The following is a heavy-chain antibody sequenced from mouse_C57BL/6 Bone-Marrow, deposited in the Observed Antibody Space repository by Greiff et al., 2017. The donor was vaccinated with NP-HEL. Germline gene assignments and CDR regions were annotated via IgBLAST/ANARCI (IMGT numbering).Heavy chain of an antibody. CDR2: IDPSDSYT. CDR3: AYYIIFSCAMDY. CDR1: GYTFTSYW. J-gene: IGHJ4*01. V-gene: IGHV1-50*01. D-gene: IGHD2-12*01. Sequence: VQLQQPGAELVKPGASVKLSCKASGYTFTSYWMQWVKQRPGQGLEWIGEIDPSDSYTNYNQKFKGKATLTVDTSSSTAYMQLSSLTSEDSAVYYCAYYIIFSCAMDYWGQGPSVTVSS.